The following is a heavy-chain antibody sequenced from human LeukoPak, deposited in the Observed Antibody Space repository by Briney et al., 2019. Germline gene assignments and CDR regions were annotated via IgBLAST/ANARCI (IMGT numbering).Heavy chain of an antibody. J-gene: IGHJ4*02. CDR2: IKIDGTEK. CDR3: ARRVVGGTDYFDY. V-gene: IGHV3-7*01. CDR1: GFAFGTYW. Sequence: GGSLRLSCAASGFAFGTYWMTWVRQAPGKGLEWVANIKIDGTEKRYADSVKGRSTISRDNAKNSLYLQMSSLRAEDTAVYYCARRVVGGTDYFDYWGQGTLVTVSS. D-gene: IGHD1-26*01.